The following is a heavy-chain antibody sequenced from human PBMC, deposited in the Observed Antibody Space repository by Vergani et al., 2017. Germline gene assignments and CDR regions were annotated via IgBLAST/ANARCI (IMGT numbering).Heavy chain of an antibody. V-gene: IGHV3-30*03. CDR1: GFPFSDYA. CDR3: ARDIVDSMVRGSFLAASDAFDI. Sequence: QVQLVESGGGEVQPGRSLRLSCSAAGFPFSDYAVHWVRQAPGKGLEWVSVISYDGNKKNYADSVKGRFTISRDNSKNTLYLEMNALRAEDTAVYYCARDIVDSMVRGSFLAASDAFDIWGQGTMVTVSS. J-gene: IGHJ3*02. CDR2: ISYDGNKK. D-gene: IGHD3-10*01.